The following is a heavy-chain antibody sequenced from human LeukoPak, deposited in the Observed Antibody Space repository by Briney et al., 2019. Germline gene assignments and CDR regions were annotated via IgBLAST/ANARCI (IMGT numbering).Heavy chain of an antibody. D-gene: IGHD1-26*01. Sequence: GGSLRLSCAASGFTFSSYAMHWVRQAPGKGLEWVAVISYDGSNKYYADSVKGRFTISRDNSKNTLYLQMNSLRAEDTAVYYCAKALVVGAEGYWGQGTLVTVSS. J-gene: IGHJ4*02. CDR3: AKALVVGAEGY. CDR2: ISYDGSNK. CDR1: GFTFSSYA. V-gene: IGHV3-30-3*01.